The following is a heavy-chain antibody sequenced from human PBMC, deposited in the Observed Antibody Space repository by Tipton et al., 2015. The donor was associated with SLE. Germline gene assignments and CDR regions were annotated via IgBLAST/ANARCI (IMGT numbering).Heavy chain of an antibody. CDR3: AREEENDFWSCGDAFDI. CDR2: IYYSGST. CDR1: GGSISSGGYY. V-gene: IGHV4-31*03. D-gene: IGHD3-3*01. J-gene: IGHJ3*02. Sequence: TLSLTCTVSGGSISSGGYYWSWIRQHPGKGLEWIGYIYYSGSTYYNPSLKSRVTISVDTSKNQFSLKLSSVTAADTAVYYCAREEENDFWSCGDAFDIWGQATMVTVSS.